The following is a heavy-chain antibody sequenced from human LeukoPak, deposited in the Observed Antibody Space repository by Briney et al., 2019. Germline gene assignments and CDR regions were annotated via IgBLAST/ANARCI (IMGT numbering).Heavy chain of an antibody. V-gene: IGHV1-2*02. CDR2: INPNSGGT. D-gene: IGHD3-10*01. CDR1: GFTFTGYY. Sequence: ASVKVSCKASGFTFTGYYTHWVRQAPGQGLEWMGWINPNSGGTNYAQKFQGRVTMTRDTSITTAYMELTSLRSDDTAVYYCARDLFYSVSGTYYNVGRVFNYWGQGTLVTVSS. CDR3: ARDLFYSVSGTYYNVGRVFNY. J-gene: IGHJ4*02.